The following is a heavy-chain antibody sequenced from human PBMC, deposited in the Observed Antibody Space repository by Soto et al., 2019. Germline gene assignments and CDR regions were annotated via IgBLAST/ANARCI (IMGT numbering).Heavy chain of an antibody. CDR2: INPSGGST. J-gene: IGHJ6*02. D-gene: IGHD3-3*01. CDR3: AGVERFLEWLSGEEAYYGLDV. CDR1: GYTFTSYY. Sequence: GASVKVSCKASGYTFTSYYMHWVRQAPGQGLEWMGIINPSGGSTSYAQKFQGRVTMTRDTSTSTVYMELSSLRSEDTAVYYCAGVERFLEWLSGEEAYYGLDVWGQGTTVTVSS. V-gene: IGHV1-46*01.